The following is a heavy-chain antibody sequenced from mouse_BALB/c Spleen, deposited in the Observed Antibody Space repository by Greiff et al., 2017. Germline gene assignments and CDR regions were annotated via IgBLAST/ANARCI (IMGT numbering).Heavy chain of an antibody. J-gene: IGHJ4*01. CDR1: GFTFSSYG. V-gene: IGHV5-6*02. CDR3: ARQAYGNYAMDY. D-gene: IGHD2-1*01. Sequence: DVKLVESGGDLVKPGGSLKLSCAASGFTFSSYGMSWVRQTPDKRLEWVATISSGGSYTYYPDSVKGRFTISRDNAKNTLYLQMSSLKSEDTAMYYCARQAYGNYAMDYWGQGTSVTVSS. CDR2: ISSGGSYT.